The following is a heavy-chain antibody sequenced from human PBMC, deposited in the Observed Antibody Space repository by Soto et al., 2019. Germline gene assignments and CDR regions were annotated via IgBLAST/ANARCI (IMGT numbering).Heavy chain of an antibody. CDR3: AKSNYYDSEGDAFDI. V-gene: IGHV3-30*18. Sequence: GGSLRLSCAASGFTFSSYGMHWVRQAPGKGLEWVAVISYDGSNKYYADSVKGRFTISRDNSKNTLYLQMNSLRAEDTAVYYCAKSNYYDSEGDAFDIWGQGTMVTVSS. J-gene: IGHJ3*02. CDR2: ISYDGSNK. D-gene: IGHD3-22*01. CDR1: GFTFSSYG.